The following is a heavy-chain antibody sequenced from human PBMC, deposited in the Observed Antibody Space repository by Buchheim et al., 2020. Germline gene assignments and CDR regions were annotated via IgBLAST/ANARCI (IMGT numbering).Heavy chain of an antibody. CDR2: INQDGSER. J-gene: IGHJ4*02. CDR1: GFTFSDFY. Sequence: EVQVVDSGGDLVQPGGSLRLSCSVSGFTFSDFYMSWFRQAPGKGLEWVANINQDGSERKFVDSVKGRFAISRDNARRSIYLKMNSLRVEDTAIYYCARGGYNGYASYWGQGTL. V-gene: IGHV3-7*04. D-gene: IGHD5-12*01. CDR3: ARGGYNGYASY.